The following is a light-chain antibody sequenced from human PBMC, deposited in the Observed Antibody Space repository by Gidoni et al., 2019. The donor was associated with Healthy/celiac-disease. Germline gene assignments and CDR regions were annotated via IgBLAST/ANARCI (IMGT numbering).Light chain of an antibody. J-gene: IGKJ1*01. CDR2: LGS. CDR3: MQALQTPPT. V-gene: IGKV2-28*01. Sequence: DIVMTQSPLSLPVTPGEPASNSCRTSPSLLHSNGYNYLDWYLQKPGQSPQLLIYLGSNRASGVPDRFSGSGSGTDFTLKISRVEAEDVGVYYCMQALQTPPTFGQGTKVEIK. CDR1: PSLLHSNGYNY.